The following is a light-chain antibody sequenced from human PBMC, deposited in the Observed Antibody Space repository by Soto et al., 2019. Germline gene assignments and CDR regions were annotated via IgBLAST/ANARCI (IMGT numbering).Light chain of an antibody. V-gene: IGLV2-14*01. CDR2: EVN. CDR3: ASFRSGTILV. Sequence: QSALTQPASVSGSPGQSITISCTGTSSDIGTYKYVSWFQHHPGKAPKLIIFEVNNRPSGVSRRFSGSKAGNTASLTISGLLEDDEADYFCASFRSGTILVFGSGTKVTVL. CDR1: SSDIGTYKY. J-gene: IGLJ6*01.